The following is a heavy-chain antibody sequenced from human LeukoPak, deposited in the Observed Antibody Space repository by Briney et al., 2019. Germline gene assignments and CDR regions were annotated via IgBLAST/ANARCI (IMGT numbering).Heavy chain of an antibody. J-gene: IGHJ4*02. CDR1: GFSFSTYA. CDR3: ARDKGSSYLSSFDY. D-gene: IGHD6-6*01. V-gene: IGHV3-23*01. Sequence: GGSLRLSCAASGFSFSTYAMSWVRQIRGGALEWVSAISGRNPGTYYVDSVKGRFTIYRDNSKNTLYLQMNSLRAEDTAVYYCARDKGSSYLSSFDYWGQGTLVTVSS. CDR2: ISGRNPGT.